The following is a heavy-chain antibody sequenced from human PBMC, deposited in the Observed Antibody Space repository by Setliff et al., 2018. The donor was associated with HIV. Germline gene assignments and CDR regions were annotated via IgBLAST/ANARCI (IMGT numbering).Heavy chain of an antibody. V-gene: IGHV4-59*11. CDR1: GASIRSQY. J-gene: IGHJ4*01. Sequence: SETLSLTCTVSGASIRSQYWSWIRKPPGKGLEWIGYISYSGSTNYNPSLESRVAMSVDTSKQQFSLEVSSVTAADTAVYYCARTRGYSYGTLAGFDYWGRGSLVTVSS. D-gene: IGHD5-18*01. CDR2: ISYSGST. CDR3: ARTRGYSYGTLAGFDY.